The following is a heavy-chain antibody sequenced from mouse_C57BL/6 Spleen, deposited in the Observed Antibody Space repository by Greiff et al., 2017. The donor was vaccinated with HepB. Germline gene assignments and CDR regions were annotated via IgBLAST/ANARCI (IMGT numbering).Heavy chain of an antibody. CDR1: GFTFSDYG. D-gene: IGHD2-12*01. Sequence: EVKVVESGGGLVKPGGSLKLSCAASGFTFSDYGMHWVRQAPEKGLEWVAYISSGSSTIYYADTVKGRFTISRDNAKNTLFLQMTSLRSEDTAMYYCARGIRHYFDYWGQGTTLTVSS. V-gene: IGHV5-17*01. CDR3: ARGIRHYFDY. CDR2: ISSGSSTI. J-gene: IGHJ2*01.